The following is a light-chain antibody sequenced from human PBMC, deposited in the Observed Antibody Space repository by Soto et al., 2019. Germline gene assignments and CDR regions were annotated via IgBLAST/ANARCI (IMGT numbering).Light chain of an antibody. CDR3: QVYNNWPPGLT. CDR2: GAS. Sequence: EIVMTQSPATLPVSPGERATLSCRASQNVRSNLAWYQQIPGQAPRLLIYGASIRATGIPARFSGSGSGTEFTLTISSLQSEDFALYYCQVYNNWPPGLTFGGGTKVEIK. J-gene: IGKJ4*01. CDR1: QNVRSN. V-gene: IGKV3-15*01.